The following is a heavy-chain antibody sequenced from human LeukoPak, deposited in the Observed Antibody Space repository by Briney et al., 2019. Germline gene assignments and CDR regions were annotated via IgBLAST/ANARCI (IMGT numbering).Heavy chain of an antibody. J-gene: IGHJ3*02. V-gene: IGHV3-20*01. D-gene: IGHD3-10*01. CDR2: INWNGDNT. CDR1: GFTFDDYG. Sequence: PGGSLRLSCAASGFTFDDYGMSWVRQAPGKGLEWVSGINWNGDNTGYADSVKGRCTISRDNAKNSLYLQMNSLKAEDTALYHCARAGSGGGSNWDRDAFDIWGQGTMVTVSS. CDR3: ARAGSGGGSNWDRDAFDI.